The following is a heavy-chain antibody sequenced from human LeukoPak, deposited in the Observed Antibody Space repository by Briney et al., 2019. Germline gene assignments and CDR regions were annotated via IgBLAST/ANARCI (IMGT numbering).Heavy chain of an antibody. V-gene: IGHV4-59*01. J-gene: IGHJ4*02. Sequence: SETLSLTCTVSGGSISSYYWSWIRQPPGKGLEWIGYIYYTGATYYNLSLKSRVTISLDTSKNQFSLKLSSVTAADAAVYYCARAGYSYGTGYYFDYWGQGALVTVSS. CDR1: GGSISSYY. CDR3: ARAGYSYGTGYYFDY. D-gene: IGHD5-18*01. CDR2: IYYTGAT.